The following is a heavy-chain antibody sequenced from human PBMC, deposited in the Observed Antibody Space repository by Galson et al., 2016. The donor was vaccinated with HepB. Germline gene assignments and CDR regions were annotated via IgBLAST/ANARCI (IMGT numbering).Heavy chain of an antibody. Sequence: SLRLSCAGSGVTFSSSSMSWVRQAPGKGLEWISFISSSASSKYYSDSVKGRFTVSRDNGNNSVYLQMNSLRAEDTAVYYCASVLGYRHSGNYYYGMDVWGQGTTVTVSS. V-gene: IGHV3-48*03. CDR2: ISSSASSK. CDR3: ASVLGYRHSGNYYYGMDV. J-gene: IGHJ6*02. D-gene: IGHD5-18*01. CDR1: GVTFSSSS.